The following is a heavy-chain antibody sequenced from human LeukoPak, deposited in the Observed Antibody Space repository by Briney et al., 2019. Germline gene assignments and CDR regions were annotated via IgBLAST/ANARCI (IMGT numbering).Heavy chain of an antibody. D-gene: IGHD1-26*01. J-gene: IGHJ4*02. CDR3: ARDSGYFDY. CDR1: GGSISSGDYY. CDR2: IYYSGSSGST. Sequence: PSETPSLTCTVSGGSISSGDYYWSWIRQHPGKGLEWIGYIYYSGSSGSTYYNPSLKSRVTISVDTSKNQFSLKLSSVTAADTAVYYCARDSGYFDYWGQGTLVTVSS. V-gene: IGHV4-31*03.